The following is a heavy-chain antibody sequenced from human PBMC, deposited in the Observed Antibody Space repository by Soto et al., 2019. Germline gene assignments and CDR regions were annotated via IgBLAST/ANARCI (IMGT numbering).Heavy chain of an antibody. CDR2: IYYSGST. CDR1: GGSISSYY. CDR3: ARGNYGGNSDFDY. D-gene: IGHD4-17*01. V-gene: IGHV4-59*01. Sequence: SETLSLTCTVSGGSISSYYWSWIRQPPGKGLEWIGYIYYSGSTNYNPSLKSRVTISVDTSKNQFSLKLSSVTAADTAVYYCARGNYGGNSDFDYWGQGTLVTVSS. J-gene: IGHJ4*02.